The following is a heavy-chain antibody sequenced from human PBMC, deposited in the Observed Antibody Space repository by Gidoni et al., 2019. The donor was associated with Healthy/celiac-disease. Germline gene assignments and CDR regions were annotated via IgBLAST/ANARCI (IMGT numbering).Heavy chain of an antibody. CDR3: AKDYTGYSYQAPDY. V-gene: IGHV3-43*01. CDR1: GFTFDDYT. Sequence: EVQLVESGGVLVQPGGSLRLSCAASGFTFDDYTMHWVRQAPGKGLEWVSLISWDGGSTYYADSVKGRFTISRDNSKNSLYLQMNSLRTEDTALYYCAKDYTGYSYQAPDYWGQGTLVTVSS. CDR2: ISWDGGST. D-gene: IGHD6-13*01. J-gene: IGHJ4*02.